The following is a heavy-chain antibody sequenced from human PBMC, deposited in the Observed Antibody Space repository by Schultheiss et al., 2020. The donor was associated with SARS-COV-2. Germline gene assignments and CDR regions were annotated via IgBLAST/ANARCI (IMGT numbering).Heavy chain of an antibody. CDR3: SRDSSSYYFDY. CDR1: GFTFSSYG. Sequence: GGSLRLSCAASGFTFSSYGMHWVRQDPGKGLEWVAVIWYDGSNKYYADSVKGRFTISRDNSKNTLYLQMNSLRAEYTAVYYCSRDSSSYYFDYWGQGTLVTVSS. J-gene: IGHJ4*02. CDR2: IWYDGSNK. V-gene: IGHV3-33*01. D-gene: IGHD6-6*01.